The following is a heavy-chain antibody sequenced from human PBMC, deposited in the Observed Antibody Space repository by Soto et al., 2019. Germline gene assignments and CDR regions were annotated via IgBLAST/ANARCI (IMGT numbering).Heavy chain of an antibody. V-gene: IGHV3-33*01. CDR2: IWYDGSNK. D-gene: IGHD6-19*01. J-gene: IGHJ6*02. CDR3: ARDPAVTTGYYGMDV. CDR1: GFTFSSYG. Sequence: QVQLVESGGGVVQPGRSLRLSCAASGFTFSSYGMHWVRQAPGKGLEWVAVIWYDGSNKYYADSVKGRFTISRDNSKNTLYLQMNSLRAEDTAVYYCARDPAVTTGYYGMDVWGQGTTVTVSS.